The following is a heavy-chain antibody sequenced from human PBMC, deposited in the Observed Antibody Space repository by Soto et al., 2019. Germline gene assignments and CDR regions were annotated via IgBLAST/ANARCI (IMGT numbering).Heavy chain of an antibody. J-gene: IGHJ6*02. CDR3: ARSQGSSTSLEIYYYYYYGMDV. V-gene: IGHV1-69*01. CDR2: IIPISETT. CDR1: GGTFSSYA. Sequence: QVQLVQSGAEVKKPGSSVKVPCKASGGTFSSYAISWVRQAPGQGLEWMGGIIPISETTNYAQKFQGRVTITADESKSTAYMELSSLRSEDTAVYYCARSQGSSTSLEIYYYYYYGMDVWGQGTTVTVSS. D-gene: IGHD2-2*01.